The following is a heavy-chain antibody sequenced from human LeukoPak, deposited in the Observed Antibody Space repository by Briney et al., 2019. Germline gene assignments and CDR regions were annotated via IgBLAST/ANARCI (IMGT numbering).Heavy chain of an antibody. CDR2: ISYDGSNK. Sequence: SGGSLRLSCAASGFTFSSYGMHWVRQAPGKGLEWVAVISYDGSNKYYADSVKGRFTISRDNSKNTLYLQMNSLRAEDTAVYYCAKPNNAFDIWGQGTMVTVSS. CDR1: GFTFSSYG. V-gene: IGHV3-30*18. CDR3: AKPNNAFDI. J-gene: IGHJ3*02.